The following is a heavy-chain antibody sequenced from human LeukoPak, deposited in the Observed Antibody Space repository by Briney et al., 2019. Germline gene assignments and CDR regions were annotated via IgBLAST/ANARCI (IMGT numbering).Heavy chain of an antibody. CDR3: ARDLEDTQLFTDYFYGMDV. V-gene: IGHV3-21*01. Sequence: PGGSLRFSCAASGFTFSDYSMNWVRQAPGKGLEWVSSISSSYNYIYYADSVKGRFTISRDNAKNSLYLQMNSLRAEDTAVYYCARDLEDTQLFTDYFYGMDVWGQGTTVTVSS. CDR1: GFTFSDYS. CDR2: ISSSYNYI. D-gene: IGHD1-1*01. J-gene: IGHJ6*02.